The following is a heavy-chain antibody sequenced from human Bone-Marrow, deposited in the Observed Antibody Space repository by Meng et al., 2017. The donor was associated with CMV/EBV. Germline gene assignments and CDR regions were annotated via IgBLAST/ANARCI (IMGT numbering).Heavy chain of an antibody. CDR2: ISSSGSTI. CDR1: GFTFSDYY. Sequence: GESLKIFCAASGFTFSDYYMSWIRQAPGKGLEWVSYISSSGSTIYYADSVKGRFTISRDNAKNSLYLQMNSLRAEDTAVYYCASGGSNYLNYRGQGTLVTVSS. J-gene: IGHJ4*02. D-gene: IGHD1-26*01. V-gene: IGHV3-11*04. CDR3: ASGGSNYLNY.